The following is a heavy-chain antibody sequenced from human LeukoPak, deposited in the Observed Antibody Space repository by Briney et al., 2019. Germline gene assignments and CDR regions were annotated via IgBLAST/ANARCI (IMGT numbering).Heavy chain of an antibody. CDR1: GFTFSSYW. D-gene: IGHD6-19*01. V-gene: IGHV3-74*01. CDR3: ARVNIAVAGRGEEYYYYYMDV. Sequence: GGSLRLSCAASGFTFSSYWMHWVRQAPGKGLVWVSRINSDGSSTSYADSVKGRFTISRDNAKNTLYLQMNSLRAEDTAVYHCARVNIAVAGRGEEYYYYYMDVWGKGTTVTVSS. CDR2: INSDGSST. J-gene: IGHJ6*03.